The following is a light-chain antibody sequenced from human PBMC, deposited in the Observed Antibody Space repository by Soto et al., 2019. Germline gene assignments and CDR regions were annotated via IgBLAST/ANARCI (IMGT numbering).Light chain of an antibody. V-gene: IGKV1-39*01. Sequence: DIQMTQSPSSLSASVGDRVTITCRASQSLNSYLNWYQQKPGKAPQLLIYTASSLQSGGPSRFSGTGSRTDFTLTTSSLQPEDFATYYCQQSYTTPLTFGGGTNVEIK. CDR1: QSLNSY. CDR3: QQSYTTPLT. J-gene: IGKJ4*01. CDR2: TAS.